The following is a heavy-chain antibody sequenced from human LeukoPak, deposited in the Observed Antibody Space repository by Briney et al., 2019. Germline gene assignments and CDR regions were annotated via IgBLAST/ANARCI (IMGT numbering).Heavy chain of an antibody. V-gene: IGHV3-30-3*01. J-gene: IGHJ4*02. CDR1: GFTFSNYA. CDR2: MSYDGNNK. Sequence: GGTLRLSCAAYGFTFSNYAMEWVRQAPGKGVEGVADMSYDGNNKYYVDSVKGRFTISTDNSKHTLYLQMTSLRPEDTAVYYCAREDGDLPDYWGQGTLVTVSS. D-gene: IGHD4-17*01. CDR3: AREDGDLPDY.